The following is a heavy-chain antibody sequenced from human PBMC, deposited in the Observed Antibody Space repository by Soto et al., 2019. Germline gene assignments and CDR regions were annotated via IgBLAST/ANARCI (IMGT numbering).Heavy chain of an antibody. CDR1: GGSISSYY. Sequence: SETLSLTCTVSGGSISSYYWSWIRQPPGKGLEWIGYIYYSGRTNYNPSLKSRVTISVDTSKNQFSLKLSSVTAADTAVYYCARGYCSSTSCYIWDNWFEPSGQGTLVTVSS. CDR2: IYYSGRT. D-gene: IGHD2-2*02. J-gene: IGHJ5*02. CDR3: ARGYCSSTSCYIWDNWFEP. V-gene: IGHV4-59*01.